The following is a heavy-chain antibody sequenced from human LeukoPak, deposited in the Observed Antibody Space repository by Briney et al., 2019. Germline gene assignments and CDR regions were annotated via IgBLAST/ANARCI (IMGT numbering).Heavy chain of an antibody. CDR2: IIPIFGTA. J-gene: IGHJ4*02. CDR3: ARSQLHYYDSSGYSYYFDY. V-gene: IGHV1-69*05. CDR1: GGTFSSYA. D-gene: IGHD3-22*01. Sequence: SVKVSCKASGGTFSSYAISWVRQAPGQGLEWMGGIIPIFGTANYAQKFQGRVTITTDESTSTAYMELSSLRSEDTAVYCCARSQLHYYDSSGYSYYFDYWGQGTLVTVSS.